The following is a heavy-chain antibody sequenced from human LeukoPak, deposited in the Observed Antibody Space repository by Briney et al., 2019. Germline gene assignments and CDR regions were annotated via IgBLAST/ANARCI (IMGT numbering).Heavy chain of an antibody. CDR2: INHSGST. D-gene: IGHD3-10*01. CDR3: ARGSTYYYGSGSYYPPLYNWFDP. CDR1: GGSFSGYY. Sequence: SETLSLTCAVYGGSFSGYYWSWIRQPPGKGLEWIGEINHSGSTNYNPSFKSRVTISVDTSKNQFSLKLSSVTAADTAVYYCARGSTYYYGSGSYYPPLYNWFDPWGQGTLVTVSS. J-gene: IGHJ5*02. V-gene: IGHV4-34*01.